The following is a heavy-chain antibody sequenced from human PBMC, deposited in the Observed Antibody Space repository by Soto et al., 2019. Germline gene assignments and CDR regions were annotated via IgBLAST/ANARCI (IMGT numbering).Heavy chain of an antibody. CDR2: IYPGDSDT. CDR1: GYSFTSYW. CDR3: ARVPVRSSSWYVYYYYGMDV. D-gene: IGHD6-13*01. J-gene: IGHJ6*02. V-gene: IGHV5-51*01. Sequence: GESLKISCKGSGYSFTSYWIGWVRQMPGKGLEWMGIIYPGDSDTRYSPSFQGQVTISADKSISTAYLQWSSLKASDTAMYYCARVPVRSSSWYVYYYYGMDVWGQGTTVTVSS.